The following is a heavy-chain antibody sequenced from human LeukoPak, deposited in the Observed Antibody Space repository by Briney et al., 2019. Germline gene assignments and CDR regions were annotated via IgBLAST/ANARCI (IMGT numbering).Heavy chain of an antibody. J-gene: IGHJ4*02. CDR3: ARGPTTGTTPLDY. CDR1: GFTFSSYW. CDR2: ISSSSSYI. D-gene: IGHD1-1*01. V-gene: IGHV3-21*01. Sequence: GGTLRLSCAASGFTFSSYWMSWARQAPGKGLEWVSSISSSSSYIYYADSLKGRFTISRDNAKNSLYLQMNSLRAEDTAVYDCARGPTTGTTPLDYWGQGTLVTVSS.